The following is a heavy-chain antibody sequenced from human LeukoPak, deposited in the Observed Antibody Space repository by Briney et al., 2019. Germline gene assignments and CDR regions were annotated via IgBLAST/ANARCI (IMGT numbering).Heavy chain of an antibody. V-gene: IGHV3-21*01. CDR1: GLTFSSYS. D-gene: IGHD3-16*01. CDR2: ISSSSSYI. CDR3: ARGRGSLFDY. Sequence: PGGSLRLSCAASGLTFSSYSMNWVRQAPGKGLEWVSSISSSSSYIYYADSVKGRFTISRDNAKNSLYLQMNSLRAEDTAVYYCARGRGSLFDYWGQGTLVTVSS. J-gene: IGHJ4*02.